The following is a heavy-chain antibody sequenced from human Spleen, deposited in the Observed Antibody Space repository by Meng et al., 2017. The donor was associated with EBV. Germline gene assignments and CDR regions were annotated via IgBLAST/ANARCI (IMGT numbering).Heavy chain of an antibody. CDR1: GYTFTSYV. Sequence: QVQLVQSGSELNKPGASVRVSCKASGYTFTSYVMNWVRQAPGQGLEWVGWINSNTGEARYAQGFTGRFVFSLDTSVSTAHLQISSLMAEDTAVYYCARGYNAWIQIPFYWGQGTLVTVSS. CDR2: INSNTGEA. CDR3: ARGYNAWIQIPFY. D-gene: IGHD5-18*01. V-gene: IGHV7-4-1*02. J-gene: IGHJ4*02.